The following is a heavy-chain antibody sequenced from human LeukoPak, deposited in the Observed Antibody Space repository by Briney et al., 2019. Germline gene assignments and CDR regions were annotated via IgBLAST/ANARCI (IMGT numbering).Heavy chain of an antibody. Sequence: QAGGSLRLSHAASGFIFSSYWMTWVRQAPGKGREWVANIKQDGSEKYYVDSVKGRFTISRDKEKNSLYLQMNSLRAEDTAVYYCAKLSHSTVDDAFDIWGQGTMVSVSS. J-gene: IGHJ3*02. CDR1: GFIFSSYW. CDR2: IKQDGSEK. V-gene: IGHV3-7*01. D-gene: IGHD4-23*01. CDR3: AKLSHSTVDDAFDI.